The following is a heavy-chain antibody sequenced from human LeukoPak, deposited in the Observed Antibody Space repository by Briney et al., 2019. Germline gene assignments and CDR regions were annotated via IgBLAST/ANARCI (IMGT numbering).Heavy chain of an antibody. CDR1: GFTFSSYS. CDR3: ARDPTGSSSWDDY. Sequence: PGGSLRLSCAASGFTFSSYSMNWVRQAPGKGLEWVSSISSSSSYIYYADSVKGRFTISRDNAKNSLYLQMSSLRAEDTAVYYCARDPTGSSSWDDYWGQGTLVTVSS. V-gene: IGHV3-21*01. J-gene: IGHJ4*02. CDR2: ISSSSSYI. D-gene: IGHD6-13*01.